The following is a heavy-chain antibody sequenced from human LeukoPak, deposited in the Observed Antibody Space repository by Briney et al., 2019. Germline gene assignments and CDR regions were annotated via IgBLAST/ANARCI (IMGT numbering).Heavy chain of an antibody. CDR2: ITPFNGNT. J-gene: IGHJ4*02. D-gene: IGHD5-12*01. CDR1: GYTFTSYD. Sequence: APVKVSCKASGYTFTSYDIKWVRQAPGQALEWMGWITPFNGNTNYAQKFQDRVTITRDRSMSTAYMELSSLRSEDTAMYYCVATSTSLGAFDYWGQGTLVTVSS. V-gene: IGHV1-45*02. CDR3: VATSTSLGAFDY.